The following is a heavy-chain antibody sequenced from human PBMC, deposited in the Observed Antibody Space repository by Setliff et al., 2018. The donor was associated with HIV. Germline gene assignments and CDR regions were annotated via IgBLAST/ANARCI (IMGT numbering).Heavy chain of an antibody. V-gene: IGHV4-31*03. CDR2: IYYSGST. D-gene: IGHD3-16*01. J-gene: IGHJ4*02. CDR1: GGSVSSGGYY. Sequence: SQTLSLTCTVSGGSVSSGGYYWSWIRQHPGRGLEWIGYIYYSGSTYYNPSLKSRVRISVDTSKNQFSLKLSSVTAADTAVYYCARTRWGAPVDYWGQGILVTVSS. CDR3: ARTRWGAPVDY.